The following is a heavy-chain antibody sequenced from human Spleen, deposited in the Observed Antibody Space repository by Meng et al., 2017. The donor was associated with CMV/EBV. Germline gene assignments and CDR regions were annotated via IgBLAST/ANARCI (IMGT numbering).Heavy chain of an antibody. CDR1: GASITCSMW. J-gene: IGHJ5*02. V-gene: IGHV4-4*02. Sequence: SGASITCSMWWTWVRQPPGKGLEWVGEIDHSGKSNSHPSLKSRLTLSLDTSNNHLSLRMTSVTAEDTAIYYCARVREHTSLGNYWFDPWGQGTLVTVSS. D-gene: IGHD3-16*01. CDR3: ARVREHTSLGNYWFDP. CDR2: IDHSGKS.